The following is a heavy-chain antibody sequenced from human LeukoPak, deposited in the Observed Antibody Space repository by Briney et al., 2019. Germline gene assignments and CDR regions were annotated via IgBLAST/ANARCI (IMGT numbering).Heavy chain of an antibody. CDR3: ARGGVIAVAYTTKTYYYYYGMDV. V-gene: IGHV3-21*04. CDR1: GFTFSSYS. D-gene: IGHD6-19*01. Sequence: PGGSLRLSCAASGFTFSSYSMNWVRQAPGKGLEWVSSISSSSSYIYYADSVKGRFTISRDNAKNSLYLQMNSLRAEDTAVYYCARGGVIAVAYTTKTYYYYYGMDVWGQGATVTVSS. CDR2: ISSSSSYI. J-gene: IGHJ6*02.